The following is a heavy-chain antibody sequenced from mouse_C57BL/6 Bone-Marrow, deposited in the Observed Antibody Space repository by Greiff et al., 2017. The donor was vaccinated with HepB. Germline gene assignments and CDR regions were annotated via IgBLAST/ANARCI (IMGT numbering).Heavy chain of an antibody. J-gene: IGHJ2*01. Sequence: EVQRVESGPELVKPGASVKISCKASGYSFTGYYMNWVKQSPEKSLEWIGEINPSTGGTTYNQKFKAKATLTVDKSSSTAYMQLKSLTSEDSAVYYCARERGYGNDYWGQGTTLTVSS. V-gene: IGHV1-42*01. CDR3: ARERGYGNDY. CDR2: INPSTGGT. CDR1: GYSFTGYY. D-gene: IGHD2-1*01.